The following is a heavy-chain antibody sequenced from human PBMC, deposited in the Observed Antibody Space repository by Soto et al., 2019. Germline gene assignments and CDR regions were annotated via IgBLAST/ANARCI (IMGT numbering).Heavy chain of an antibody. CDR2: IAYYGSNK. CDR3: ARDLIVVVPAACGDCVLHWTGYGMDV. Sequence: PVVSLRLSCASSGFTFSSYAMHWVRQAPGKGVEWVAFIAYYGSNKYYADSVKGRFTISRDNSKNTLYLQMNSLRAEDTAVYYCARDLIVVVPAACGDCVLHWTGYGMDVWGQGTTVTVSS. CDR1: GFTFSSYA. J-gene: IGHJ6*02. D-gene: IGHD2-2*01. V-gene: IGHV3-30-3*01.